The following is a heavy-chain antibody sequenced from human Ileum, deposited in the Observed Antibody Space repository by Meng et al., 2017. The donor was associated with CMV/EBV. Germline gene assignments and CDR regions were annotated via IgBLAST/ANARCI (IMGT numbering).Heavy chain of an antibody. D-gene: IGHD6-13*01. CDR2: IRSKAYGGTT. CDR3: TRDRIRVIAAAGGIFDY. J-gene: IGHJ4*02. Sequence: GESLKISCTASGFTFGDYAMSWVRQAPGKGLEWVGFIRSKAYGGTTEYAASVKGRFTISRDDSKSIAYLQMNSLKTEDTAVYYCTRDRIRVIAAAGGIFDYWGQGTLVTVS. V-gene: IGHV3-49*04. CDR1: GFTFGDYA.